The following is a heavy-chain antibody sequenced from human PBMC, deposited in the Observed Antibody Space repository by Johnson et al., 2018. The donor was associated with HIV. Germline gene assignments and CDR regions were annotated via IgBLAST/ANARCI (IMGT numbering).Heavy chain of an antibody. CDR1: GFTFSDYW. CDR3: GFDI. CDR2: IKQDGSET. J-gene: IGHJ3*02. Sequence: VQLVESGGGLMQPGGSLRLSCAASGFTFSDYWMKWVRQAPGKGLEWVAKIKQDGSETYYVDSVKGRFTISRDNAKNLLFLQMNSLRAEDTAVYYCGFDIWGQGTMVTVSS. V-gene: IGHV3-7*05.